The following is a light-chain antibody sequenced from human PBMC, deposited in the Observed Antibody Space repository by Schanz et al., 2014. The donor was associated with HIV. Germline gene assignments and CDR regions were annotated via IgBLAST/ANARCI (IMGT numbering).Light chain of an antibody. J-gene: IGLJ2*01. Sequence: QSALTQPASVSGSPGQSITISCTGTSSDVGGYNYVPWYQQHPGKAPKLMIYDVSNRPSGVSNRFSGSKSAYTASLTISGLQPEDEADYYCSSYTGSSSVIFGGGTKLTVL. CDR3: SSYTGSSSVI. CDR1: SSDVGGYNY. CDR2: DVS. V-gene: IGLV2-14*03.